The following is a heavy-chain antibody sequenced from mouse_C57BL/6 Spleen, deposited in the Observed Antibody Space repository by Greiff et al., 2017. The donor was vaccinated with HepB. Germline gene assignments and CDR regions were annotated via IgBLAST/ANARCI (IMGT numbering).Heavy chain of an antibody. CDR3: ARSGSNYGHWYFDV. CDR1: GYTFTSYW. CDR2: IDPSDSYT. D-gene: IGHD2-5*01. J-gene: IGHJ1*03. Sequence: QVQLQQPGAELVKPGASVKLSCKASGYTFTSYWMQWVKQRPGQGLEWIGEIDPSDSYTNYNQKFKGKATLTVDTASSTAYMQLSSLTSEDSAVYYCARSGSNYGHWYFDVWGTGTTVTVSS. V-gene: IGHV1-50*01.